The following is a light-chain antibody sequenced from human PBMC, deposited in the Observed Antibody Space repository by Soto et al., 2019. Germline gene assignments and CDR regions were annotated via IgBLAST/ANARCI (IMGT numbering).Light chain of an antibody. J-gene: IGLJ2*01. CDR1: SSDVGGYNY. Sequence: QSALTQPASVSGSPGQSITISCTGTSSDVGGYNYVSWYQQHPVKAPKLMIYDVTNRPSGVSNRFSGSKSGNTASLTISGLQAEDEADYYCSSYTSSSTPLVFGGGTQLTVL. CDR3: SSYTSSSTPLV. V-gene: IGLV2-14*01. CDR2: DVT.